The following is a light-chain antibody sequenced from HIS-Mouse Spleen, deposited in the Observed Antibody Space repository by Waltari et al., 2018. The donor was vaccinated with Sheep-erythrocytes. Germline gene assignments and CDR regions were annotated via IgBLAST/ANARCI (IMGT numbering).Light chain of an antibody. CDR3: QVWDSSSDHYV. Sequence: SYVLTQPPSVSVAPGKTARITCGGHNIGSKSVPWYQQKPGQAPLLVVYDDSDRPSGIPERFSGSNSGNTATLTISRVEAGDEADYYCQVWDSSSDHYVFGTGTKVTVL. CDR2: DDS. V-gene: IGLV3-21*03. J-gene: IGLJ1*01. CDR1: NIGSKS.